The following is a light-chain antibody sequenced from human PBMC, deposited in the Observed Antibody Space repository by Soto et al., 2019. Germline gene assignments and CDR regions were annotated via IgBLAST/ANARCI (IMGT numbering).Light chain of an antibody. CDR3: QQYDNWPGT. CDR2: GAI. V-gene: IGKV3-15*01. CDR1: QRVSNN. Sequence: TVMTQSPATLSVSPGERASLSCRASQRVSNNLAWYQQKPGQAPRLLIYGAITRATGIPARFSGSGSGTEFTLTISSLQSEDFAAYYCQQYDNWPGTFGPGTKVDIK. J-gene: IGKJ3*01.